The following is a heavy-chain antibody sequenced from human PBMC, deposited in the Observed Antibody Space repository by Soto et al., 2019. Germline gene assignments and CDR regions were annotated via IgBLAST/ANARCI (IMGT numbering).Heavy chain of an antibody. CDR1: GGSISTYY. CDR2: INYSGRT. CDR3: ARYAGSSWFDY. J-gene: IGHJ4*02. D-gene: IGHD6-13*01. Sequence: SETLSLACTVSGGSISTYYWSWIRQPPGKGLEWIGYINYSGRTNYNPSLKSRVTMSLDTSKNQFSLKLRSVTAADTAVFYCARYAGSSWFDYWGQGTLVTVSS. V-gene: IGHV4-59*01.